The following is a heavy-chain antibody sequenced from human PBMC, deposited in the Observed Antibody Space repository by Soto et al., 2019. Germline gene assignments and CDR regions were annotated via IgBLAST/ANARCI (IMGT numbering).Heavy chain of an antibody. V-gene: IGHV1-18*01. Sequence: ASVKVSCKASGYTFTSYGISWVRQAPGQGLEWMGWISAYNGNTNYAQKLQGRVTMTTDTSTSTAYMELRSLRSDDTAVYYCASVSSTIVVPAAIDYWGQGTLVTVSS. CDR1: GYTFTSYG. CDR2: ISAYNGNT. D-gene: IGHD2-2*01. CDR3: ASVSSTIVVPAAIDY. J-gene: IGHJ4*02.